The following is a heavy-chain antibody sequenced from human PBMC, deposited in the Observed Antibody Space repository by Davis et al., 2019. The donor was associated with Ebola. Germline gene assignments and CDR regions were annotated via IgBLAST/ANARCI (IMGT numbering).Heavy chain of an antibody. CDR1: GYTFTSYA. V-gene: IGHV1-3*01. J-gene: IGHJ4*02. CDR2: INAGNGNT. CDR3: ARDRSSS. D-gene: IGHD6-13*01. Sequence: AASVKVSCKASGYTFTSYAMHWVRQAPGQRLEWMGWINAGNGNTKYSQKFQGRVTITADKSTSTAYMELSSLRSEDTAVYYCARDRSSSWGQGTLVTVSS.